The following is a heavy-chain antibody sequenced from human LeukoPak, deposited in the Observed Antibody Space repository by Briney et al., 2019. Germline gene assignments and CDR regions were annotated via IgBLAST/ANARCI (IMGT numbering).Heavy chain of an antibody. D-gene: IGHD3-9*01. CDR2: IYYSGST. CDR3: SRVYSNYDILTGYLNLHAFDI. V-gene: IGHV4-59*01. J-gene: IGHJ3*02. Sequence: GSLRLSCAASGFTFSDYYMSWIRQPPGKGLEWVGYIYYSGSTNYYAYLKSRVTISVNTSNKQFFLMQIYVHAADTAVYYCSRVYSNYDILTGYLNLHAFDIWGQGTMVTVSS. CDR1: GFTFSDYY.